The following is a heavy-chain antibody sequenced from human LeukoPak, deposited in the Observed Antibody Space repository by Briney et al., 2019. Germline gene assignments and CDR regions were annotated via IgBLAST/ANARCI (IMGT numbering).Heavy chain of an antibody. CDR2: INHNGST. CDR1: GGSFSGYY. Sequence: PSETLSLTCAVNGGSFSGYYWIWLRPPPGKGREWFGKINHNGSTNYNPSLKSRVTISVDTSKNQFSLKLSSVTAADTAVYYCARGGGSFDYWGEGALVAVSS. D-gene: IGHD3-16*01. V-gene: IGHV4-34*01. J-gene: IGHJ4*02. CDR3: ARGGGSFDY.